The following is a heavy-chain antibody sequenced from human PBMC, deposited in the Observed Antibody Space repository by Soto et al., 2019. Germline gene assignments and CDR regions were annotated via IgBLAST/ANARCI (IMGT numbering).Heavy chain of an antibody. D-gene: IGHD6-13*01. CDR3: ARCYGIGKGPGIAAAGMDY. CDR2: IYPGDSDT. CDR1: GYSFTSYW. J-gene: IGHJ4*02. Sequence: GESLKISCKGSGYSFTSYWIGWVRQMPGKGLEWMGIIYPGDSDTRYSPSFQGQVTISADKSISTAYLQWSSLKASDTAMYSCARCYGIGKGPGIAAAGMDYWGQGTLVTVSS. V-gene: IGHV5-51*01.